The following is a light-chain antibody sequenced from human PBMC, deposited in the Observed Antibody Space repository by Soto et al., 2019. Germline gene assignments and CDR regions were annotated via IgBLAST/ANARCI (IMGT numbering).Light chain of an antibody. CDR2: ASS. V-gene: IGKV3D-15*01. Sequence: VMTQSPGNLSVSPGEGVTLFCRASQNVASNLAWYQVKPGQAPRLLIYASSTRATGIPATFSGSGSGTEFSLTISSLQSEDSALYFCQQYYHWGLSIGGGTKVEI. CDR3: QQYYHWGLS. CDR1: QNVASN. J-gene: IGKJ4*01.